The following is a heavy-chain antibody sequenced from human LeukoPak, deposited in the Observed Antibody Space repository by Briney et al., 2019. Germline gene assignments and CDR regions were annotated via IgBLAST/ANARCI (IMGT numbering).Heavy chain of an antibody. Sequence: SETLSLTCTVFGGPISSSSYYWGWIRQPPGKGLEWIGSIYYSGSTYYNPSLKSRVTISVDTSKNQFSLKLSSVTAADTAVYYCASGGYDYDVLTGYYNGPIDYWGQGTLVTVSS. D-gene: IGHD3-9*01. CDR2: IYYSGST. CDR3: ASGGYDYDVLTGYYNGPIDY. CDR1: GGPISSSSYY. V-gene: IGHV4-39*01. J-gene: IGHJ4*02.